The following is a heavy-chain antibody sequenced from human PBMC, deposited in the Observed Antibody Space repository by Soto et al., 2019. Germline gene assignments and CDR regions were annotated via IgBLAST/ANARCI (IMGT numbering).Heavy chain of an antibody. V-gene: IGHV3-15*01. CDR1: GLTFSRAW. J-gene: IGHJ4*02. D-gene: IGHD2-15*01. CDR2: VKSKGDGGAI. Sequence: EVQLVASGGGLVKPGESLRLSCAVSGLTFSRAWMSWVRQAPGKGLEWVARVKSKGDGGAIEYAGPVKGRFTISRDDSKATVYLQMSSLKSEDTALYYCTAESYCGGGSCPEYWGQGTLLTVSS. CDR3: TAESYCGGGSCPEY.